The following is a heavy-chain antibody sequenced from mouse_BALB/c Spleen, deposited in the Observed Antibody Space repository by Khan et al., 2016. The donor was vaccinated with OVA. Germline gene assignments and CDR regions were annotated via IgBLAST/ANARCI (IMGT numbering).Heavy chain of an antibody. CDR2: IDTANDKS. J-gene: IGHJ4*01. V-gene: IGHV14-3*02. CDR1: GYNIKDTY. Sequence: VQLVQSGAEFVKPGASVKLSCTASGYNIKDTYIHWVKQRPEQGLEWIGRIDTANDKSNYAPTFQGKATITAVTSSNTAYLHPRNLTSEDTVVLYSTQSVHLYAMGYWGQRTSVSVSS. CDR3: TQSVHLYAMGY.